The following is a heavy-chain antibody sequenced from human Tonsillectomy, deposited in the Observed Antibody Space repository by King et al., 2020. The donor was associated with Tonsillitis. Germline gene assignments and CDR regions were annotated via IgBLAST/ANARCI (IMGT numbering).Heavy chain of an antibody. J-gene: IGHJ5*02. V-gene: IGHV4-59*01. Sequence: VQLQESGPGLVEPSETLSLTCTVSDASISSYYWSWIRQPPGKGLEWIGYIYYSGSTNYNPSLKSRVTISVDTSKNQFSLKLSSVTAADTAFYYCARDHGGDCSGGHCYSRWFDPWGQGALVTVSS. D-gene: IGHD2-15*01. CDR3: ARDHGGDCSGGHCYSRWFDP. CDR1: DASISSYY. CDR2: IYYSGST.